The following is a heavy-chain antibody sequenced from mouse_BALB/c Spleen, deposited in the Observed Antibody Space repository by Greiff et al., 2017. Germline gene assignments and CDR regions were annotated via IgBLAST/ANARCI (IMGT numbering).Heavy chain of an antibody. D-gene: IGHD1-1*01. CDR2: INPDSSTI. J-gene: IGHJ2*01. V-gene: IGHV4-1*02. CDR3: ARVITTVVARYFDY. CDR1: GFDFSRYW. Sequence: EVHLVESGGGLVQPGGSLKLSCAASGFDFSRYWMSWVRQAPGKGLEWIGEINPDSSTINYTPSLKDKFIISRDNAKNKLYLQMSKVRSEDTALYYCARVITTVVARYFDYWGQGTTLTVSS.